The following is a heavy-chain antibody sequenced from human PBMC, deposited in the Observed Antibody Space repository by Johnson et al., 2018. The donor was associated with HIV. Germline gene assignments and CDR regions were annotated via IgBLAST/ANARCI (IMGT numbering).Heavy chain of an antibody. CDR2: INWNGGST. V-gene: IGHV3-20*04. Sequence: EVQLVESGGGVVRPGGSLRLSCVASGFTFDDYGMSWVRQAPGKGLEWVSGINWNGGSTGYADSVKGRLTISRDNAKNSLYLQMNSLRAEDTALYYCARVRYYDILTGPYAFDIWGQGTMVTVSS. CDR1: GFTFDDYG. J-gene: IGHJ3*02. CDR3: ARVRYYDILTGPYAFDI. D-gene: IGHD3-9*01.